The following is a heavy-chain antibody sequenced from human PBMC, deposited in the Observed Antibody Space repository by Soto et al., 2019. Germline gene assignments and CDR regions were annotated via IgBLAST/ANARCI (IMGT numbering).Heavy chain of an antibody. CDR3: ARSSPYNWFDP. CDR2: IYHSGST. D-gene: IGHD3-16*01. CDR1: GGSISSGGYS. V-gene: IGHV4-30-2*01. Sequence: SETLSLTCAVSGGSISSGGYSWSWIRQPPGKGLEWIGYIYHSGSTYYNPSLKSRVTISVDRSKNQFSLKLSSATAADTAVYYCARSSPYNWFDPWGQGTLVTVSS. J-gene: IGHJ5*02.